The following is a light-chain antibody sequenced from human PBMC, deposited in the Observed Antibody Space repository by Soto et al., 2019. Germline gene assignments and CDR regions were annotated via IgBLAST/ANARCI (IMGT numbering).Light chain of an antibody. CDR1: SSDVGGYEY. CDR2: DVT. V-gene: IGLV2-14*03. J-gene: IGLJ2*01. CDR3: NSFISSTTPLV. Sequence: QSALTQPASVSGYPGQSITISCTGTSSDVGGYEYVSWYQQHPGKAPKLIIYDVTNRPSGVSGRFSGSKSGNTASLTISGLQAEDEADYYCNSFISSTTPLVFGGGTQLTVL.